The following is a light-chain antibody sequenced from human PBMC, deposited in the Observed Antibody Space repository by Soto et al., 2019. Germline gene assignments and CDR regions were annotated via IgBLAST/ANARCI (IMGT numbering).Light chain of an antibody. CDR3: GSWDSSLSAYV. V-gene: IGLV1-51*01. CDR2: DDS. Sequence: QSVLTQPPSVSAARGQKVTISCSGSSSNIGGNSVSWYQQLPGTAPKLLIYDDSKRPSGIPDRFSGSKSGTSATLGITGFQTGDEADYYCGSWDSSLSAYVFGPGTKVTVL. CDR1: SSNIGGNS. J-gene: IGLJ1*01.